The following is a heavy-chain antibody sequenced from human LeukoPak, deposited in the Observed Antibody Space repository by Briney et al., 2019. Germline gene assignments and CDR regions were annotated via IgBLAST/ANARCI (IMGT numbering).Heavy chain of an antibody. D-gene: IGHD3-10*01. J-gene: IGHJ4*02. Sequence: GGSLRLSCAASGFTFRSYAMSWVRQAPGKGLEWLSFISGSGGSTYYADSVKGRFTISRDNSNNTLYLQMGSLRAEDMAVYYCARDSVFYGSGSYPPSYWGQGTLVTVSS. CDR3: ARDSVFYGSGSYPPSY. CDR1: GFTFRSYA. CDR2: ISGSGGST. V-gene: IGHV3-23*01.